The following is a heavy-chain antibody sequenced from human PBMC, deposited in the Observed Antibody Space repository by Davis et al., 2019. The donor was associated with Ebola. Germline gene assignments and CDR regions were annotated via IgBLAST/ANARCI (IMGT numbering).Heavy chain of an antibody. CDR3: ARGGPVDTAMGSDIQNWFDP. J-gene: IGHJ5*02. V-gene: IGHV1-2*02. D-gene: IGHD5-18*01. CDR1: GYTFTGYY. CDR2: INPNSGGT. Sequence: ASVKVSCKASGYTFTGYYMHWVRQAPGQGLEWMGWINPNSGGTNYAQKFQGRVTMTRDTSISTAYMELSRLRSDDTAVYYCARGGPVDTAMGSDIQNWFDPWGQGTLVTVSS.